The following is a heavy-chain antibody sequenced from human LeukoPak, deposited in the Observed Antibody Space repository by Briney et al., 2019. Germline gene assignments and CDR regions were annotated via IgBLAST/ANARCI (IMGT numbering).Heavy chain of an antibody. CDR1: GFTFSSYA. D-gene: IGHD5-24*01. CDR2: ISGSGGST. CDR3: ARGGLEMATIIPFDY. J-gene: IGHJ4*02. Sequence: GGSLRLSCAASGFTFSSYAMSWVRQAPGKGLEWVSAISGSGGSTYYADSVKGRFTISRDNSKNTLYLQMNSLRAEDTAVYYCARGGLEMATIIPFDYWGQGTLVTVSS. V-gene: IGHV3-23*01.